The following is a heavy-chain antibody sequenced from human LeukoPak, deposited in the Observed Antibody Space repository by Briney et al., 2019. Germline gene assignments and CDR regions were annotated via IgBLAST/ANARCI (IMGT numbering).Heavy chain of an antibody. CDR3: ARDWIGGADY. CDR2: ISSSSSYI. Sequence: GGSLRLSCAASGFTFSSYSMTWVRQAPGKGLEWVSSISSSSSYIYYADSVKGRFTISRDNAKNSLYLQMNSLRAEDTAVYYCARDWIGGADYWGQGTLVTVSS. V-gene: IGHV3-21*01. CDR1: GFTFSSYS. J-gene: IGHJ4*02. D-gene: IGHD2-2*03.